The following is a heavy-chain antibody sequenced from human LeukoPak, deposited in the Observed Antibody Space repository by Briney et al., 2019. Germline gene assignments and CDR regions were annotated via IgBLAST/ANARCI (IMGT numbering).Heavy chain of an antibody. CDR2: IKQDGSQ. J-gene: IGHJ4*02. D-gene: IGHD4-17*01. V-gene: IGHV3-7*01. CDR1: GFTLSRHW. CDR3: ARRPDYGERLDFFDY. Sequence: GGSLRLSCAASGFTLSRHWMGWVRQAPGKGPEWVASIKQDGSQYYVDSVKGRFIISRDNAKNSLYLPMNSLRAEDTAVYSCARRPDYGERLDFFDYWGQGTLVTVSS.